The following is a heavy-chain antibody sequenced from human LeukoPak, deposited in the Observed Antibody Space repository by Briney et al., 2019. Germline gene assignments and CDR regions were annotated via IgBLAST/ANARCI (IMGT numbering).Heavy chain of an antibody. CDR2: ISSGSSYI. V-gene: IGHV3-21*01. Sequence: GYLRLPCSAPGFHLHCYSMNWVRQAPGKGLEWVSPISSGSSYILYADSVRGRITISRDNAKNSLYLQMKSLRDEDTAVYYCARQVGVDDAFDIWGQGTMVTISS. CDR1: GFHLHCYS. J-gene: IGHJ3*02. D-gene: IGHD1-26*01. CDR3: ARQVGVDDAFDI.